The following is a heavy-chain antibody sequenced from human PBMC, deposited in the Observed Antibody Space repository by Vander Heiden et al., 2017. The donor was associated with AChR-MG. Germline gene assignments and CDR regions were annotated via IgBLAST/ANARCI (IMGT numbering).Heavy chain of an antibody. J-gene: IGHJ4*02. CDR3: GMGGRCSGSYYPDY. D-gene: IGHD3-10*02. CDR2: ISSSGSTI. CDR1: GFTFSSYE. Sequence: EVQLVESGGGLVQPGGSLRLSCAASGFTFSSYEMNWVRQAPGKGLEWVSYISSSGSTIYYADSVKGRFTISRDNAKNALYLQMNRMRAEDTAVYYCGMGGRCSGSYYPDYWGQGTLVTVSS. V-gene: IGHV3-48*03.